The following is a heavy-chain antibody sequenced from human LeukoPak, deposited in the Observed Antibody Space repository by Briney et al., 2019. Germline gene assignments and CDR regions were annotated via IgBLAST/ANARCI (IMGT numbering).Heavy chain of an antibody. J-gene: IGHJ3*02. CDR2: IFHSGRT. CDR1: GGSISSSSSY. Sequence: KPSETLSLTCTVSGGSISSSSSYWGWIRQPPGKGVEWIGHIFHSGRTSYNPSLMSRVTISVDTSKNQFSLKLSSVTAADTAVYYCARESVEYYDFWSGYYTGAFDIWGQGTMVTVSS. D-gene: IGHD3-3*01. V-gene: IGHV4-39*07. CDR3: ARESVEYYDFWSGYYTGAFDI.